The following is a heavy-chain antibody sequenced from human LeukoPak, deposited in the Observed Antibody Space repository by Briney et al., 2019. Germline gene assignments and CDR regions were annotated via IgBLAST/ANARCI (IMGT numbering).Heavy chain of an antibody. CDR1: GYTFTSYG. Sequence: ASVKVSCKASGYTFTSYGISWVRQAPGQGLEWMGWISGYNGNTKYAHKVQGRVSMTTDTSTSTAYMELRSLRSGDTAVYYCVRDRPYYYDDSGYYYDSGKGPYYYYYGLDVWGRGTAVTVSS. D-gene: IGHD3-22*01. V-gene: IGHV1-18*01. CDR2: ISGYNGNT. CDR3: VRDRPYYYDDSGYYYDSGKGPYYYYYGLDV. J-gene: IGHJ6*02.